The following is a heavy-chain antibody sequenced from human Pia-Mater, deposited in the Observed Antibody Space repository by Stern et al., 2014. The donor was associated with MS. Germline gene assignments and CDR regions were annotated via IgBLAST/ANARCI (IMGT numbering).Heavy chain of an antibody. Sequence: VQLVESGAEVKKPGSSGKVSCKASGDTFSSYALSWVRQAPGQGLEWVGGPIPFLGATRYAQKFKGRVTITPEESTGTAFLELSSLTSEDSAVYYCALRRSYYVYWGQGTLVTVSS. D-gene: IGHD1-26*01. CDR1: GDTFSSYA. V-gene: IGHV1-69*01. CDR3: ALRRSYYVY. CDR2: PIPFLGAT. J-gene: IGHJ4*02.